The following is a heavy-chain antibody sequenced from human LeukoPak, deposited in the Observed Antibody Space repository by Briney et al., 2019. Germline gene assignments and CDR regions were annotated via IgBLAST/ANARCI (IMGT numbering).Heavy chain of an antibody. CDR1: GGSISSYY. J-gene: IGHJ6*03. CDR3: ARDMNYMDV. Sequence: SETLSLTCTVSGGSISSYYWSWIRQPPGKGLEWIGYIYYSGSANYNPSLKSRVTISVDTSKNQFSLKLSSVTAADTAVYYCARDMNYMDVWGKGTTVTVSS. CDR2: IYYSGSA. D-gene: IGHD3-16*01. V-gene: IGHV4-59*01.